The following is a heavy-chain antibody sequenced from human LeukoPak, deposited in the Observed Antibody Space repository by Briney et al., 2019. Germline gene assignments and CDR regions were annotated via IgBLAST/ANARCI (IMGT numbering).Heavy chain of an antibody. J-gene: IGHJ5*02. V-gene: IGHV1-8*01. CDR3: ARPPDYYGSGSYNH. CDR2: MNPNSGST. D-gene: IGHD3-10*01. Sequence: GASVKVSCKASGYTFTGYDINWVRQATGQGLEWMGWMNPNSGSTGYAQKFQGRVTMTRNTAISTVYMELSDLRSEDTAVYYCARPPDYYGSGSYNHWGQGTLVTVSS. CDR1: GYTFTGYD.